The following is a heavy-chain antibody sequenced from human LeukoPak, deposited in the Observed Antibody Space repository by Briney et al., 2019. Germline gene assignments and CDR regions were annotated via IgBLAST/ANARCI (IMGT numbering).Heavy chain of an antibody. CDR1: GFTFSSYS. V-gene: IGHV3-21*01. CDR2: ISSSSSYI. J-gene: IGHJ4*01. Sequence: PGGSLRLSCAASGFTFSSYSMNWVRQAPGKGLEWVSSISSSSSYIYYADSVKGRFTISRDNAKNSLYLQMNSLRAEDTAVYYCARESLTAIPFDYWGQGTLVTVSS. D-gene: IGHD2-21*02. CDR3: ARESLTAIPFDY.